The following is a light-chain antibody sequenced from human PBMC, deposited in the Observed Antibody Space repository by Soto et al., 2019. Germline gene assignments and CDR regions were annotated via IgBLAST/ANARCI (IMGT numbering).Light chain of an antibody. CDR1: QSVSSSY. Sequence: EIVLTQSPGTLSLSPGERATLSCRASQSVSSSYLAWYQQKPGQAPRLLIYGASSRATGIPARFSGSGSGTEFTLTISSLQSEDCAVYYCHHYNNWPQTFGQGTKVDIK. CDR3: HHYNNWPQT. V-gene: IGKV3-15*01. CDR2: GAS. J-gene: IGKJ2*01.